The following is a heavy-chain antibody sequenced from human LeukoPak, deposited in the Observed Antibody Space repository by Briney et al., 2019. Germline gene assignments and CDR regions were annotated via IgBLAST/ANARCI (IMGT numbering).Heavy chain of an antibody. CDR1: GGSISSSNW. V-gene: IGHV4-4*02. CDR2: IYHSGST. D-gene: IGHD2-15*01. Sequence: SETLSLTCTVSGGSISSSNWWSWVRQPPGKGLEWIGEIYHSGSTNYNPSLKSRVTISVDKSKNQFSLKLSSVTAADTAVYYCARSRGYCSGGSCYQDYWGQGTLVTVSS. J-gene: IGHJ4*02. CDR3: ARSRGYCSGGSCYQDY.